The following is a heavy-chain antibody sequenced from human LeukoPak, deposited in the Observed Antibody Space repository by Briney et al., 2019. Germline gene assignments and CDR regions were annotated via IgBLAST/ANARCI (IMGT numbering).Heavy chain of an antibody. CDR1: GFTFSSYA. D-gene: IGHD3-10*01. CDR3: ASSDLWFGEFLDY. CDR2: ISYDGSNK. J-gene: IGHJ4*02. V-gene: IGHV3-30-3*01. Sequence: GGSLRLSCAASGFTFSSYAMHWVRQAPGKGLEWVAVISYDGSNKYYAGSVKGRFTISRDNSKNTLYLQMNSLRAEDTAVYYCASSDLWFGEFLDYWGQGTLVTVSS.